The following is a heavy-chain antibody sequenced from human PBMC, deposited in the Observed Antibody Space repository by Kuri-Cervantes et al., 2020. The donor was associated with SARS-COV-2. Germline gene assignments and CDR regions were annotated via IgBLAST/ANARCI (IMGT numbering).Heavy chain of an antibody. V-gene: IGHV3-23*03. CDR1: GFSFSHYA. Sequence: LSLTCAASGFSFSHYAMNWVRQAPGKGLEWLSVIYSGDGGSTYYADSVRCRFTISRDNSKNTLYLQMNRLRAEDTAVYYCAKVDGMDVWGQGTTVTVSS. J-gene: IGHJ6*02. CDR2: IYSGDGGST. CDR3: AKVDGMDV.